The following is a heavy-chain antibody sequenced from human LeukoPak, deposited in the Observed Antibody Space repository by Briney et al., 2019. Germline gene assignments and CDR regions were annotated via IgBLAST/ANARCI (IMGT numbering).Heavy chain of an antibody. V-gene: IGHV3-21*01. J-gene: IGHJ4*02. D-gene: IGHD5-24*01. CDR1: GFTFSSYS. Sequence: GGSLRLSCAASGFTFSSYSMNWVRQAPGKGLEWVSSISSSSSYIYYADSVKGRFTISRDNAKNSLYLQMNSLRAEDTAVYYCVRGGRWLQLPGYWGQGTLVTVSS. CDR2: ISSSSSYI. CDR3: VRGGRWLQLPGY.